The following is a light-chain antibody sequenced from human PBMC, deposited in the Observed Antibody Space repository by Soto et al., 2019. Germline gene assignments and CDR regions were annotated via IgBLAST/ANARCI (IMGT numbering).Light chain of an antibody. CDR3: QKCGIAPFT. V-gene: IGKV1-27*01. CDR1: QGISNY. CDR2: AAS. Sequence: QMTQSPSSLSASVGDRVTITCRASQGISNYVAWYQQKPGKVPKLLIYAASTLQSGVPSRFSGSGSGTDFTLTISSLQPEDVATYYCQKCGIAPFTFGGGTKVDIK. J-gene: IGKJ4*01.